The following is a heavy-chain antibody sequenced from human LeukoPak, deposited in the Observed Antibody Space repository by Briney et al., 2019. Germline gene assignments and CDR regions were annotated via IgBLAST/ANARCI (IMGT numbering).Heavy chain of an antibody. CDR1: GYSFTSYW. D-gene: IGHD2-15*01. Sequence: GESLKIPCKGSGYSFTSYWIGWVRQMPGKGLEWMGIIYPGDSDTRYSPSFQGQVTISADKSISTAYLQWSSLKTSDTDMYYCATLGYCSGGSCQGWFDPWGQGTLVTVSS. CDR3: ATLGYCSGGSCQGWFDP. CDR2: IYPGDSDT. J-gene: IGHJ5*02. V-gene: IGHV5-51*01.